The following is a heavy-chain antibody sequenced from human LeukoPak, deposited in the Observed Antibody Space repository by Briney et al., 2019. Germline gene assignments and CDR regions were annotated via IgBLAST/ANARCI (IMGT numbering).Heavy chain of an antibody. Sequence: PSVTLSLTCTVSGGSVTSIYWSWSRQPPGKGLEWIGYIYNSEKTKYISSLESRVTMSVDTSKNQLFLKLSSVTAADTAVYYCARFHSGPSGWYVLWYFDLWGRGTLVTVSS. CDR1: GGSVTSIY. D-gene: IGHD6-19*01. V-gene: IGHV4-4*09. CDR3: ARFHSGPSGWYVLWYFDL. CDR2: IYNSEKT. J-gene: IGHJ2*01.